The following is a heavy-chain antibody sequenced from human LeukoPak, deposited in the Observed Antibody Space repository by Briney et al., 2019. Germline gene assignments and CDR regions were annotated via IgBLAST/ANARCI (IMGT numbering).Heavy chain of an antibody. Sequence: GGSLRLSCAASGFTFSSHAMSWVRQAPGKGLEWVAGISGSGGSTYYADSVKGRFTVSRENAKNSVYLQMNSLRVEDTAMYFCTRGRGPIAADANRNIDCWGQGTLVTVSS. D-gene: IGHD6-13*01. CDR3: TRGRGPIAADANRNIDC. J-gene: IGHJ4*02. CDR2: ISGSGGST. V-gene: IGHV3-23*01. CDR1: GFTFSSHA.